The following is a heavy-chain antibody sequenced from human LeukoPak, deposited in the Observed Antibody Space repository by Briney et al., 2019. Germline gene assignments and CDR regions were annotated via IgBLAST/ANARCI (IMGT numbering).Heavy chain of an antibody. V-gene: IGHV1-69*06. Sequence: SVKVSCKASGGTFSSYPINWVRQAPGQGLEWMGGIIPIFGTANYAQKFQGRVTITADKSTSTAYMELSSLRSEDTAVYYCARGLGEYDILTGSTYYFDYWGQGTLVTVSS. D-gene: IGHD3-9*01. CDR3: ARGLGEYDILTGSTYYFDY. CDR1: GGTFSSYP. J-gene: IGHJ4*02. CDR2: IIPIFGTA.